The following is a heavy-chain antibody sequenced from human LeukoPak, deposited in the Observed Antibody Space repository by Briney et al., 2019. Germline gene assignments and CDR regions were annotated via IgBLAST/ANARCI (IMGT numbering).Heavy chain of an antibody. Sequence: PGGSLRLSCAASGFTFSSYGMHWVRQAPGKGLEWVAVISYDGSNKYYADSVKGRFTISRDNSKNTLYLQMNSLRAEDTAVYYCAKKGYCSGGSCRVYGMDVWGQGTTVTVSS. J-gene: IGHJ6*02. CDR2: ISYDGSNK. D-gene: IGHD2-15*01. CDR1: GFTFSSYG. CDR3: AKKGYCSGGSCRVYGMDV. V-gene: IGHV3-30*18.